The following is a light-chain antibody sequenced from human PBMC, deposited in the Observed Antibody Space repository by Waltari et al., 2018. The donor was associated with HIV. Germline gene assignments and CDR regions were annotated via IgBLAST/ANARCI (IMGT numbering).Light chain of an antibody. J-gene: IGLJ3*02. CDR3: QSYDSSLSGSV. CDR1: SSNIGARFD. Sequence: QSVLTQPPSVSGAPGQRVTISCTGSSSNIGARFDVHWYQQLPGTAPKPLIYGKNKLPSGFPDRFSGSKSGTSASLAITGLQAEDEADYYCQSYDSSLSGSVFGGGTKLTVL. CDR2: GKN. V-gene: IGLV1-40*01.